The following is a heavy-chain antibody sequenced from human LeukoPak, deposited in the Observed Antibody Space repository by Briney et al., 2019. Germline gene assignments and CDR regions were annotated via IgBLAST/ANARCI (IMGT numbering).Heavy chain of an antibody. D-gene: IGHD2-2*01. J-gene: IGHJ6*02. V-gene: IGHV4-30-4*01. Sequence: SETLSLTCTVSGGSISSGDYYRSWIRQPPGKGLEWIGYIYYSGSTYYNPSLKSRVTISVDTSKNQFSLKLSSVTAADTAVYYCARGVYCSSTSCYLYNWNYGDYYYGMDVWGQGTTVTVSS. CDR1: GGSISSGDYY. CDR3: ARGVYCSSTSCYLYNWNYGDYYYGMDV. CDR2: IYYSGST.